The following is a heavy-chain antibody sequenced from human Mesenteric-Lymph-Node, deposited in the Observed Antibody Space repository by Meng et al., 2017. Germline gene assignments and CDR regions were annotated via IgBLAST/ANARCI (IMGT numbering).Heavy chain of an antibody. CDR1: GGSFSGYY. CDR3: ARTIGGADIVVVPAAYYFDY. J-gene: IGHJ4*02. Sequence: QVQLQQWGAGLVKPSESLSITCAVYGGSFSGYYWSWIRQPPGKGLEWIGEINHSGSTNYNPSLKSRVTISVDTSKNQFSLKLSSVTAADTAVYYCARTIGGADIVVVPAAYYFDYWGQGTLVTVSS. D-gene: IGHD2-2*01. V-gene: IGHV4-34*01. CDR2: INHSGST.